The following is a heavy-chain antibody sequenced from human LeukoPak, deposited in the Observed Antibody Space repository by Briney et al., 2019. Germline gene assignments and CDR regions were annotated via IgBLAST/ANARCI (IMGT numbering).Heavy chain of an antibody. CDR2: IYYSGST. V-gene: IGHV4-39*07. CDR3: AREGAAGTFPFDY. D-gene: IGHD6-13*01. Sequence: TPSETLSLTCTVSGGSISSSSYYWGWIRQPPGKGLEWIGSIYYSGSTYYNPSLKSRVTISVDTSKNQFSLKLSSVTAADTAVYYCAREGAAGTFPFDYWGQGTLVTVSS. J-gene: IGHJ4*02. CDR1: GGSISSSSYY.